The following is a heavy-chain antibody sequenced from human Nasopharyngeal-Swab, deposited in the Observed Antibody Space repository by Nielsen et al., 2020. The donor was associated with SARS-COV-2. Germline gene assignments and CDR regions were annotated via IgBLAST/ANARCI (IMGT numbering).Heavy chain of an antibody. CDR3: AKDAGGYSSS. CDR2: IRYDGSNK. V-gene: IGHV3-30*02. CDR1: GFTSSTYG. Sequence: GGSLRLSCAASGFTSSTYGLHWVRQAPGKGLEWVAFIRYDGSNKYYADSVKGRFTISRDNSKNTLYLQMNSLRAEDTAVYYCAKDAGGYSSSWGQGTLVTVSS. D-gene: IGHD6-13*01. J-gene: IGHJ4*02.